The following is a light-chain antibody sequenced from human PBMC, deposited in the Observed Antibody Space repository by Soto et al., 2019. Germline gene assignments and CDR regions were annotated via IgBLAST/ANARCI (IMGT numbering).Light chain of an antibody. CDR2: GAS. CDR1: QTISGTF. CDR3: QQFHTSPRT. J-gene: IGKJ1*01. Sequence: VLTQSPGTLSLSPGERATLSCRASQTISGTFFAWYQQKPGRAPRLLIHGASNRATGIPDRFSGSGSGTDFTLTISRLEPEDVAVYYCQQFHTSPRTFGQGTKVDIK. V-gene: IGKV3-20*01.